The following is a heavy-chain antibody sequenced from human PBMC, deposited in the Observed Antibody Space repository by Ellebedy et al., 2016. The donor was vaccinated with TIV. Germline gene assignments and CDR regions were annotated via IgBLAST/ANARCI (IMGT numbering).Heavy chain of an antibody. CDR3: ARDILPYNWNVLGNLDY. CDR2: ISYDGSNK. Sequence: GGSLRLSCAASGFTFSSYGMHWVRQAPGKGLEWVAVISYDGSNKYYADSVKGRFTISRDNSKNTLYLQMNSLRAEDTAVYYCARDILPYNWNVLGNLDYWGQGTLVTVSS. J-gene: IGHJ4*02. CDR1: GFTFSSYG. V-gene: IGHV3-30*03. D-gene: IGHD1-20*01.